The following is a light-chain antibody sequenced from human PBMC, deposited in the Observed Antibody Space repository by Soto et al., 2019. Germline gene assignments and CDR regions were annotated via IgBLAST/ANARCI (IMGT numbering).Light chain of an antibody. CDR2: DIN. Sequence: QSVLAQPASVSGSPGQSITISCTGTSSDVGNYIFVSWYRQHPGKAPKLMIYDINIRPSGVSNRFSGSKSGNTASLTISGLQAEDEADYYCVSYTTSASYVFGTGTKVTVL. CDR1: SSDVGNYIF. J-gene: IGLJ1*01. CDR3: VSYTTSASYV. V-gene: IGLV2-14*01.